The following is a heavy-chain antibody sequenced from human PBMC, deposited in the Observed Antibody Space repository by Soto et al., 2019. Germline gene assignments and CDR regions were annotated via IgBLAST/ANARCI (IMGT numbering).Heavy chain of an antibody. CDR3: GRVQTVYSSSSFDY. J-gene: IGHJ4*02. Sequence: GGSLTLSCAASGFTVSSNYMSWVRQAPGKGLEWVSVIYSGGSTYYADSVKGRFTISRDNSKNTLYLQMNSLRADDTAVYYCGRVQTVYSSSSFDYWGQGTLVTVSS. CDR2: IYSGGST. V-gene: IGHV3-53*01. CDR1: GFTVSSNY. D-gene: IGHD6-6*01.